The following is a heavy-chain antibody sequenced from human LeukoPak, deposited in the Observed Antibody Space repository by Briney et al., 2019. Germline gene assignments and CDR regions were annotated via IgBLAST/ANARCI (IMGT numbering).Heavy chain of an antibody. V-gene: IGHV3-13*01. J-gene: IGHJ6*02. CDR2: IGTAGDT. Sequence: PGGSLRLSCAASGFTFSNYDMYWVRQVTGKGLEWVSAIGTAGDTYYPGSLKGRFTISRENAKNSLYLQMNSLTAGDTAVYYCARAGVTMVRGLDYGMDVWGQGTTVTVSS. CDR3: ARAGVTMVRGLDYGMDV. D-gene: IGHD3-10*01. CDR1: GFTFSNYD.